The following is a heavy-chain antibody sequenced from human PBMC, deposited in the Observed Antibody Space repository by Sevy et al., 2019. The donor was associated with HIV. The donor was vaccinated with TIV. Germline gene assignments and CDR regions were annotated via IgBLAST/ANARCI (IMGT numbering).Heavy chain of an antibody. Sequence: GGSLRLSCAASGFTFSSYGMHWVRQAPGKGLEWVAVISYDGSNKYYADSVKGRFTISRDNSKNTLYVQMNSLRAEDTAVYYCAKDRRLFGGVLGDAFDIWGQGTMVTVSS. CDR1: GFTFSSYG. V-gene: IGHV3-30*18. CDR3: AKDRRLFGGVLGDAFDI. D-gene: IGHD3-10*02. CDR2: ISYDGSNK. J-gene: IGHJ3*02.